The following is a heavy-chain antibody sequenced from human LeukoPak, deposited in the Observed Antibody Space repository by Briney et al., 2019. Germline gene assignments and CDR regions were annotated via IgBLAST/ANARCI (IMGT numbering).Heavy chain of an antibody. CDR1: GYTFTSYY. CDR3: ARERRGYSYEYYFDY. D-gene: IGHD5-18*01. CDR2: INPSGGST. Sequence: ASVKVSCKASGYTFTSYYVHWVRQAPGQGLEWMGIINPSGGSTSYAQKFQGRVTMTRDTSTSTVYMELSSLRSEDTAVYYCARERRGYSYEYYFDYWGQGTLVTVSS. V-gene: IGHV1-46*01. J-gene: IGHJ4*02.